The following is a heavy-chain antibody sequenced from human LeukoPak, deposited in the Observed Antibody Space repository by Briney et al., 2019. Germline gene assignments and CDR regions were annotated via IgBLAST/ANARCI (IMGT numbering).Heavy chain of an antibody. D-gene: IGHD4-17*01. J-gene: IGHJ3*02. CDR1: GFTFSSYA. Sequence: GGSLRLSCAASGFTFSSYAMHWVRQAPGKGLEWVAVISYDGSNKYYADSVKGRFTISRDNSKNTLYLQMNSLRAEDTAVYYCARQEDYGDYPGAFDIWGQGTMVTVSS. CDR2: ISYDGSNK. CDR3: ARQEDYGDYPGAFDI. V-gene: IGHV3-30*04.